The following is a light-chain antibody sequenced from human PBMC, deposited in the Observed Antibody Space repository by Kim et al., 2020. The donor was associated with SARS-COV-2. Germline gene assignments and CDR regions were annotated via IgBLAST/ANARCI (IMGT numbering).Light chain of an antibody. CDR2: DAE. Sequence: GERVNMKRRERQGRSSNVARYKQKPGEVHKLLSDDAEDLIGGVTARFSGSGSGTDFTLNISRIQPEDGETDYCKKKNGADWTFGKGKKVEIK. V-gene: IGKV1-27*01. J-gene: IGKJ1*01. CDR1: QGRSSN. CDR3: KKKNGADWT.